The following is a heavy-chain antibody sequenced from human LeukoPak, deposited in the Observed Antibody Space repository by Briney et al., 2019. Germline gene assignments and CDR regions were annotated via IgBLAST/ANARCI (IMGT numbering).Heavy chain of an antibody. V-gene: IGHV3-30*18. CDR3: AKIAAAGTDY. J-gene: IGHJ4*02. D-gene: IGHD6-13*01. Sequence: GGSLRLSCAASGFTFSSYGTHWVRQAPGKGLEWVAVISYDGSNKYYADSVKGRFTISRDNSKNTLYLQMNSLRAEDTAVYYCAKIAAAGTDYWGQGTLVTVSS. CDR2: ISYDGSNK. CDR1: GFTFSSYG.